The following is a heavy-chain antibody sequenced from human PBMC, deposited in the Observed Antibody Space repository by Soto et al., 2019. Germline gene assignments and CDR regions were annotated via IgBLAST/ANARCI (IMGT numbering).Heavy chain of an antibody. CDR3: ARQGIAARRGGFDY. J-gene: IGHJ4*02. CDR2: ISSSGSTI. Sequence: EVQLVESGGGLVQPGGSLRLSCAASGFTFSSYEMNWVRQAPGKGLEWVSYISSSGSTIYYADSVKGRFTISRDNAKNSLYLQMNSLRAEDTAVYYCARQGIAARRGGFDYWGQGTLVTVSS. CDR1: GFTFSSYE. D-gene: IGHD6-6*01. V-gene: IGHV3-48*03.